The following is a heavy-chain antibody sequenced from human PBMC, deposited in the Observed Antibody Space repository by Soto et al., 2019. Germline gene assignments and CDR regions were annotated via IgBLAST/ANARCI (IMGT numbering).Heavy chain of an antibody. J-gene: IGHJ3*02. CDR1: GYTFTSYG. Sequence: QVQLVQSGAEVKKPGASVKVSCKASGYTFTSYGISWVRQAPGQGLEWMGWISAYNGNTNYAQKLQGRVTMTTDTSTSTAYMELRSLRSDDTAVYYCARDREYNWNDGSDAFDIWGQGTMVTVSS. D-gene: IGHD1-1*01. CDR3: ARDREYNWNDGSDAFDI. CDR2: ISAYNGNT. V-gene: IGHV1-18*04.